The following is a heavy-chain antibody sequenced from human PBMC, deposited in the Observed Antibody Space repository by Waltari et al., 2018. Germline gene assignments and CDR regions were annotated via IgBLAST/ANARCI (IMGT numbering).Heavy chain of an antibody. CDR2: IYTSGST. CDR3: ARAVRGVIYYFDY. V-gene: IGHV4-4*09. Sequence: QVQLQESGPGLVKPSETLSLTCTVSGGSISSYYWSWIRPPPGKGLEWIGYIYTSGSTNYNPSLKSRVTISVDTSKNQFSLKLSSVTAADTAVYYCARAVRGVIYYFDYWGQGTLVTVSS. D-gene: IGHD3-10*02. CDR1: GGSISSYY. J-gene: IGHJ4*02.